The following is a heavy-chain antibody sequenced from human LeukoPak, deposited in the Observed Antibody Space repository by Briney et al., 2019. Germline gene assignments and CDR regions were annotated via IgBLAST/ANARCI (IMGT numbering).Heavy chain of an antibody. D-gene: IGHD2-2*01. J-gene: IGHJ3*02. CDR3: ARRLGYCSSTSCRRSAFDI. CDR1: GGSISSYY. V-gene: IGHV4-4*07. Sequence: PSETLSLTCTVSGGSISSYYWSWIRQPAGKGLEWIGRIYTSGSTNYNPSLKSRVTMSVDTSKNQFSLKLSSVTAADTTVYYCARRLGYCSSTSCRRSAFDIWGQGTMVTVSS. CDR2: IYTSGST.